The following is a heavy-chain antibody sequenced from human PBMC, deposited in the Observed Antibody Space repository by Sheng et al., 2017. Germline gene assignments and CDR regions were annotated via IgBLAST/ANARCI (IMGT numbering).Heavy chain of an antibody. CDR2: LGHIGNGE. CDR1: GFIFSNYG. CDR3: ARDLGMGRSVDY. Sequence: QVQLVESGGGAVQPGRSLRLSCAASGFIFSNYGMNWVRQAPGKGLEWVAILGHIGNGEDYADSVKGRFTISRDNSKNTLYLQLNNVRAEDTAVYYCARDLGMGRSVDYWGQGTLVTVSS. J-gene: IGHJ4*02. D-gene: IGHD1-20*01. V-gene: IGHV3-33*08.